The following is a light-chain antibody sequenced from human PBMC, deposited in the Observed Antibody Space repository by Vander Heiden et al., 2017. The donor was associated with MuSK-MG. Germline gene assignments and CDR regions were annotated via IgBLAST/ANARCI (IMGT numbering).Light chain of an antibody. Sequence: DIQVTQSPSTLSASIRDRVTITCRASQSVSTWLAWDQHKPGKAPKRLIYKASTVQSGVPARFSGSGSGTEFTLTISSLRPEDFATYYCHQYNTYWTFGHGTKVEIK. CDR3: HQYNTYWT. CDR1: QSVSTW. V-gene: IGKV1-5*03. J-gene: IGKJ1*01. CDR2: KAS.